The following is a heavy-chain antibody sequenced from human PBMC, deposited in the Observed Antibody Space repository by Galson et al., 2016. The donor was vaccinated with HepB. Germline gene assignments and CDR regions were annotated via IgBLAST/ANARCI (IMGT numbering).Heavy chain of an antibody. CDR1: GGSITTGTKY. V-gene: IGHV4-61*02. D-gene: IGHD2-2*01. CDR2: IPPSGTT. CDR3: ARMPDS. Sequence: TLSLTCTFSGGSITTGTKYWTWIRQPAGKGLEWIGGIPPSGTTNYNPSLRSRVTIPMDTSKTQFSLRLRSVTASDTAMYYCARMPDSWGQGTLVSVSS. J-gene: IGHJ4*02.